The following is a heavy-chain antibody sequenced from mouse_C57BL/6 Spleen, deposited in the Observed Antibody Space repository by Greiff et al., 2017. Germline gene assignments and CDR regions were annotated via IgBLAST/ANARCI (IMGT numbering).Heavy chain of an antibody. J-gene: IGHJ3*01. V-gene: IGHV1-4*01. CDR3: ARGGSGYGFDY. D-gene: IGHD3-2*02. CDR1: GYTFTSYT. Sequence: QLQQSGAELARPGASVKMSCKASGYTFTSYTMHWVKQKPGQGLEWIGYINPSSGYTKYNQKVKDKATLTADKSSSTADMQLSSLTSEDSAVDYWARGGSGYGFDYWGQGTRVTVSA. CDR2: INPSSGYT.